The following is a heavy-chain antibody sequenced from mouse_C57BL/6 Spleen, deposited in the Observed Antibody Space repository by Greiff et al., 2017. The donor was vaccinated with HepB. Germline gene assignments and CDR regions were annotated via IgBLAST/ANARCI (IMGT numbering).Heavy chain of an antibody. CDR3: ARDYYGSSYGD. CDR1: GYSITSGYY. D-gene: IGHD1-1*01. CDR2: ISYDGSN. Sequence: EVKLVESGPGLVKPSQSLSLTCSVTGYSITSGYYWNWIRQFPGNKLEWMGYISYDGSNNYNPSLKNRISITRDTSKNQFFLKLNSVTTEDTATYYCARDYYGSSYGDWGQGTTLTVAS. V-gene: IGHV3-6*01. J-gene: IGHJ2*01.